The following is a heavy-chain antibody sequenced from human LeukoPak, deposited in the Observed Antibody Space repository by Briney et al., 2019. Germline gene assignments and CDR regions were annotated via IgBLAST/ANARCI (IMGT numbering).Heavy chain of an antibody. CDR2: FVGGDTT. CDR1: GFTFNNYA. V-gene: IGHV3-23*01. J-gene: IGHJ4*02. CDR3: AKQARYSNFWSGYLYYFDY. Sequence: PGGSLRLSCAASGFTFNNYAASWVRQAPGKGLEGGSAFVGGDTTYYADSVKGRFTISRDNSRNTLYLQMNTLRAENTAVYYCAKQARYSNFWSGYLYYFDYWGQGTLVTVSS. D-gene: IGHD3-3*01.